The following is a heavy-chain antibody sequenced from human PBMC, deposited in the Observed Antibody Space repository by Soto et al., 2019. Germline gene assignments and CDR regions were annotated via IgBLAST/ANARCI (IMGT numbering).Heavy chain of an antibody. CDR1: GYNFTTFW. CDR3: ARLGFPGAIYFDS. CDR2: IYPGDSET. V-gene: IGHV5-51*01. Sequence: VSLKISCKGSGYNFTTFWIGWVRQMPGKGLEWMGIIYPGDSETKYSPDFEGQVTISADRSTNTAYLQWRSLRASDTAMYYCARLGFPGAIYFDSWGLGTLVTVSS. J-gene: IGHJ4*02.